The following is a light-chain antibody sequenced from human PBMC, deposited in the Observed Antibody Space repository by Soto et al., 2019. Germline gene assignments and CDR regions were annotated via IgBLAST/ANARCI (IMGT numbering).Light chain of an antibody. Sequence: DIQMTQSPSTLSASVGDRVTITCRAGQSMSGWLAWYQQKPGKAPKLLIYDASNLESGVPSRFGGSGSGTEFTLTISSLQPEDFATCSCQQYYISWSFGQGTKVDIK. CDR3: QQYYISWS. CDR2: DAS. CDR1: QSMSGW. V-gene: IGKV1-5*01. J-gene: IGKJ1*01.